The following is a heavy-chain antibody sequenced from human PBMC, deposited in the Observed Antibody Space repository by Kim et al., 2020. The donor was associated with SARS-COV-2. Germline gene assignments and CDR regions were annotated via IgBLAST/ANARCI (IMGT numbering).Heavy chain of an antibody. V-gene: IGHV5-10-1*01. CDR2: IDPSDSYT. J-gene: IGHJ3*02. D-gene: IGHD3-10*01. CDR3: ARQSIYSYYYGSGPPPSHDAFDI. CDR1: GYSFTSYW. Sequence: GESLKISCKGSGYSFTSYWISWVRQMPGKGLEWMGRIDPSDSYTNYSPSFQGHVTISADKSISTAYLQWSSLKASDTAMYYCARQSIYSYYYGSGPPPSHDAFDIWGQGTMVTVSS.